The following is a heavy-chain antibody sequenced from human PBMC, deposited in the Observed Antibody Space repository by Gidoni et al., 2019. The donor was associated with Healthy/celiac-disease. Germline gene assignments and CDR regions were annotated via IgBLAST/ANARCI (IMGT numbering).Heavy chain of an antibody. Sequence: QVQLVESGGGVVQPGRSLRLSCAASGVTFSSYAMHWVRQAPGKGLEWVAVISYDGSNKYYADSVKGRFTISRDNSKNTLYLQMNSLRAEDTAVYYCARDLIRNDFDYWGQGTLVTVSS. CDR1: GVTFSSYA. D-gene: IGHD2-8*01. J-gene: IGHJ4*02. CDR2: ISYDGSNK. CDR3: ARDLIRNDFDY. V-gene: IGHV3-30-3*01.